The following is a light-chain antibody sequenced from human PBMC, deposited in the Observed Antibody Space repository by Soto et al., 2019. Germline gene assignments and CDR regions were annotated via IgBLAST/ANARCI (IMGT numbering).Light chain of an antibody. CDR3: HQLGYSTRT. CDR1: RTVNSEY. CDR2: ATS. Sequence: EIVLTQSPGTQSLSPGETATLSCRASRTVNSEYLAWFQQRPGQAPRLLIFATSRRATDIPDRFSVSVSGTDVTIAIRRLEKEDVAVYDGHQLGYSTRTFCQGTKVDIK. J-gene: IGKJ1*01. V-gene: IGKV3-20*01.